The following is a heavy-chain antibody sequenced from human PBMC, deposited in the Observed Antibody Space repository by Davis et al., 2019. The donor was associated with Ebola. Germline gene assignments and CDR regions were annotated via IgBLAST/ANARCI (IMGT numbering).Heavy chain of an antibody. V-gene: IGHV1-69*04. J-gene: IGHJ6*02. CDR2: IIPILGIA. D-gene: IGHD4-11*01. CDR3: ARDENSNYGFYYYGMDV. CDR1: GGTFSSYA. Sequence: SVKVSCKASGGTFSSYAISWVRQAPGQGLEWMGRIIPILGIANYAQKFQGRVTITADISTSTAYMELSSLRSEDTAVYYCARDENSNYGFYYYGMDVWGQGTTVTVSS.